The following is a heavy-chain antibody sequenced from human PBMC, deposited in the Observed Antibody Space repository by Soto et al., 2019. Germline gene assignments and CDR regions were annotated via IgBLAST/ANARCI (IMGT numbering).Heavy chain of an antibody. V-gene: IGHV4-34*01. J-gene: IGHJ6*02. CDR2: ISHSGAT. CDR3: ARGNQYYGMDV. CDR1: GGSFTDYY. Sequence: SETLSLTCAVYGGSFTDYYWTWIRQPPGKGLEWIGEISHSGATNYNPSLKSRVTISEDTSKNQVSLKVTSVTAADTAVFYCARGNQYYGMDVWGQGTKVTVYS.